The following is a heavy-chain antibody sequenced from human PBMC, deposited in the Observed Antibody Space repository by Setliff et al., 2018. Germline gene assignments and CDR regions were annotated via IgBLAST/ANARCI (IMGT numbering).Heavy chain of an antibody. CDR1: GGSISSYY. V-gene: IGHV4-4*08. D-gene: IGHD5-18*01. CDR3: ARDDTAMVSRFDY. CDR2: IYTSGST. J-gene: IGHJ4*02. Sequence: SETLSLTCTVSGGSISSYYWSWIRQPPGKGLEWIGYIYTSGSTNYNPSLKSRVTISVDTSKNQFSLKLSSVTAADTAVYYCARDDTAMVSRFDYWGQGTLVTVSS.